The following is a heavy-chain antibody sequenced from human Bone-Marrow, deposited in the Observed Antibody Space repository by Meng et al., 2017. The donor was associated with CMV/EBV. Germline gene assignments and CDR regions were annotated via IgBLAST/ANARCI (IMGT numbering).Heavy chain of an antibody. CDR3: ASSSGSNPFDP. J-gene: IGHJ5*02. CDR1: GGTFSSYT. V-gene: IGHV1-69*02. D-gene: IGHD1-26*01. Sequence: SVKVSCKASGGTFSSYTISWVRQAPGQGLEWMGRIIPILGIANYAQKFQGRVTITADESTSTAYMELSSLRSEDTAVYYCASSSGSNPFDPWGQGTLVTVSS. CDR2: IIPILGIA.